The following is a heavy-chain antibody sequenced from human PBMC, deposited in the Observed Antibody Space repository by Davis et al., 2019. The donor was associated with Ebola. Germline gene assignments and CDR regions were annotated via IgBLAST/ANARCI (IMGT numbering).Heavy chain of an antibody. J-gene: IGHJ6*02. V-gene: IGHV3-74*01. D-gene: IGHD3-16*01. CDR1: GFTFTNYW. CDR2: INSDGSSI. CDR3: ARAGEKRNGMDV. Sequence: HTGGSLRLSCAAFGFTFTNYWMHWVRQAPGKGLVWVSRINSDGSSINYADSVKGRFTISRDNAKNTLYLQMNSLRAEDTAVYYCARAGEKRNGMDVWGQGPTVTVSS.